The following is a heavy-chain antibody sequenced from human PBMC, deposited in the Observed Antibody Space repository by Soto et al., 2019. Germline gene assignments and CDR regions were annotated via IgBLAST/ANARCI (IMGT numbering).Heavy chain of an antibody. Sequence: SETLSLTCTVSGASMNSVAFYWNWVRQHPEKGLEWIGYVYYTGSAYYNPSLKGRTAISIDTSTNQFSLKLNSVTAADTAVYFCARSIGTRPYFDYWGQGSLVTVSS. D-gene: IGHD6-6*01. CDR3: ARSIGTRPYFDY. J-gene: IGHJ4*02. CDR2: VYYTGSA. CDR1: GASMNSVAFY. V-gene: IGHV4-31*03.